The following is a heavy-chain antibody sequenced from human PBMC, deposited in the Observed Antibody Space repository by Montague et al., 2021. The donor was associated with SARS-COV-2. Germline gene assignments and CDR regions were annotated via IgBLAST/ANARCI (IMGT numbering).Heavy chain of an antibody. CDR3: ARTPTRPLSLDS. J-gene: IGHJ4*02. CDR2: VTTSGTT. V-gene: IGHV4-4*07. CDR1: GGSITGFS. Sequence: SETLSLTCAVSGGSITGFSWSWVRQPAGKGLEWIGRVTTSGTTNHSPSLRSRVAMSVDTSQNQFSLNLNSVTAADTAIYYCARTPTRPLSLDSWGQGTLVTGAS. D-gene: IGHD6-6*01.